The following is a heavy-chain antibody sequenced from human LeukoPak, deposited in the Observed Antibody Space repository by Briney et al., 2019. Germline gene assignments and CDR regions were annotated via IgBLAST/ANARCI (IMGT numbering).Heavy chain of an antibody. CDR3: ARDIATAGHFAFDY. CDR2: TNRDDSDT. V-gene: IGHV3-74*01. CDR1: GFTFSGYW. D-gene: IGHD6-13*01. Sequence: GGSLRLSCAASGFTFSGYWMHWVRQAPGKGLVWVSRTNRDDSDTSYADSVKGRFTISRDNAKNSLFLQMNSLRAEDTAVYYCARDIATAGHFAFDYWGQGTLVTVSS. J-gene: IGHJ4*02.